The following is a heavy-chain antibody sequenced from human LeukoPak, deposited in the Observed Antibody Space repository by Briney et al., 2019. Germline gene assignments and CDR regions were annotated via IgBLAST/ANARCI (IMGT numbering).Heavy chain of an antibody. CDR2: ISSTSTI. CDR1: GFTFSSYS. V-gene: IGHV3-48*01. D-gene: IGHD1-26*01. Sequence: PGGSLRLSCAASGFTFSSYSMNWVRQAPGKGLEWVSYISSTSTIYYAGSVKGRFTISRDNAKNSLYLEMNSLRAEDTAVYYCARDSIVGVIIKDFFWGQGTLVTVSS. J-gene: IGHJ4*02. CDR3: ARDSIVGVIIKDFF.